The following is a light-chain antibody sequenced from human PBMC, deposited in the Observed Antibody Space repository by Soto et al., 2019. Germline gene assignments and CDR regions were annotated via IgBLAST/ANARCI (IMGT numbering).Light chain of an antibody. V-gene: IGKV1-17*01. CDR3: QQLNTLPFT. CDR2: DAS. CDR1: QGIRNE. Sequence: DIQMTQSPSSLSASVGDRVTITCRASQGIRNELGWYQQKPGKAPKRLIYDASILQGGVPSRFSGSGSGTEFTLTISGLLPEDFATYHCQQLNTLPFTFGQGTRLEIK. J-gene: IGKJ5*01.